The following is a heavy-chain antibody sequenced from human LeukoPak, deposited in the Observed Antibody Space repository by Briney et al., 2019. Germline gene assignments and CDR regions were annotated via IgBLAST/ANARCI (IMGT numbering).Heavy chain of an antibody. CDR2: ISGSGGST. Sequence: GGSLRLSCAASGFTFSSYAMSWVRQAPGKGLEWVSAISGSGGSTYYADSVKGRFTISRDNSKNTLYLQMNSLRAEDTAVYYCAKLRGRIAAAAQRPLDYWGQGTLVTVSS. D-gene: IGHD6-13*01. V-gene: IGHV3-23*01. CDR1: GFTFSSYA. J-gene: IGHJ4*02. CDR3: AKLRGRIAAAAQRPLDY.